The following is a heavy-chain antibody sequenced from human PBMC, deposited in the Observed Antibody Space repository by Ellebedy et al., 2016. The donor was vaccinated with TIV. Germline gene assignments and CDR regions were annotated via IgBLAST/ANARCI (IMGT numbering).Heavy chain of an antibody. CDR3: AAQWLPRRNWFDP. CDR2: IYYSGST. J-gene: IGHJ5*02. D-gene: IGHD6-19*01. Sequence: SETLSLXXTVSGGSISSSSYYWGWIRQPPGKGLEWIGSIYYSGSTYYNPSLKSRVTISVDTSKNQFSLKLSSVIAADTAVYYCAAQWLPRRNWFDPWGQGTLVTVSS. CDR1: GGSISSSSYY. V-gene: IGHV4-39*07.